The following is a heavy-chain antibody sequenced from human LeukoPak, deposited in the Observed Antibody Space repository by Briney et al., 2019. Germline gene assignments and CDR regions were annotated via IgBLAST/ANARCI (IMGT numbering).Heavy chain of an antibody. CDR1: GFTFNNAW. D-gene: IGHD4-17*01. Sequence: SGGSLKLSCAASGFTFNNAWMSWVRQAPWKGLEWVGRIKSKTDGGTTDYAAPVKGRFTISRDDSKNTLYLQMNSLRTEDTAVYYCATGSDYGDEAAFDIWGQGTMVTVSS. V-gene: IGHV3-15*01. J-gene: IGHJ3*02. CDR2: IKSKTDGGTT. CDR3: ATGSDYGDEAAFDI.